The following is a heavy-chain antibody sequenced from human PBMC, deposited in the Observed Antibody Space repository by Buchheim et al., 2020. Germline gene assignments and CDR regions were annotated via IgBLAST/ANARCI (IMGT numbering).Heavy chain of an antibody. CDR3: ASGPRNDYGDYGWFDP. V-gene: IGHV3-74*01. CDR1: GFTFSSYW. CDR2: INSDGSST. J-gene: IGHJ5*01. D-gene: IGHD4-17*01. Sequence: EVQLVESGGGLVQPGGSLRLSCAASGFTFSSYWMHWVRQAPGKGLVRVSRINSDGSSTSYADSVKGRFTISRDNAKNTLYLQMNSLRAEDTAVYYCASGPRNDYGDYGWFDPWGQGTL.